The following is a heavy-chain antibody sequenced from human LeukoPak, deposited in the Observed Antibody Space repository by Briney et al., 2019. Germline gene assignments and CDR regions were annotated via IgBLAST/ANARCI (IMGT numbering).Heavy chain of an antibody. D-gene: IGHD3-22*01. CDR3: ARVPDWAYYYDSSGSPS. Sequence: SETLSLTCTVSGGSFSNYYWIWIRQPPGKGLEWIGFISYSGGTNYNPSLKSRVTMSVDASKSQLSLKLSSVTAADTAMYYCARVPDWAYYYDSSGSPSWGQGTLVTVSS. V-gene: IGHV4-59*01. J-gene: IGHJ5*02. CDR1: GGSFSNYY. CDR2: ISYSGGT.